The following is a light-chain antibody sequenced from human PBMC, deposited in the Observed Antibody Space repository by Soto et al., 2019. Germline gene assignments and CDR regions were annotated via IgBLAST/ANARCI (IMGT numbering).Light chain of an antibody. J-gene: IGKJ1*01. V-gene: IGKV3-15*01. CDR2: GAS. CDR1: QSVRSN. CDR3: QQYNNWPPWT. Sequence: EIVMTQSPATLSVSPGERATLSCRASQSVRSNLAWYQQKPGQAPRRLIYGASTRATGIPARVRGSGSGTEFTLAISSPQTEDFAVYYGQQYNNWPPWTFGQGTKVEIK.